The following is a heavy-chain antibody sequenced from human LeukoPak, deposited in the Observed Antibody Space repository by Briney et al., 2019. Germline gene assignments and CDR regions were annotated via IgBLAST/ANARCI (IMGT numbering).Heavy chain of an antibody. V-gene: IGHV1-69*05. CDR3: ARGAAARLQANYYYYYYMDV. CDR2: IIPIFGTA. CDR1: GGTFSSYA. Sequence: GASVEVSCKASGGTFSSYAISWVRQAPGQGLEWMGGIIPIFGTANYAQKFQGRVTITTDESTSTAYMELSSLRSEDTAVYYCARGAAARLQANYYYYYYMDVWGKGTTVTVSS. D-gene: IGHD6-6*01. J-gene: IGHJ6*03.